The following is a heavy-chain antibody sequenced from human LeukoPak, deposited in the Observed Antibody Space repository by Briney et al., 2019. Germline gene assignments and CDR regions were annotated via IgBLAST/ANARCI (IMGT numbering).Heavy chain of an antibody. CDR3: ARGHIVVVVAAQNWFDP. Sequence: ASVKVSCKASGYTFTGYYMHWVRQAPGQGLEWMGWINPNSGGTNYAQKFQGRVTMTRDTSISTAYMELSRLRSDDTAVYYCARGHIVVVVAAQNWFDPWGQGTLVTVSS. CDR1: GYTFTGYY. J-gene: IGHJ5*02. D-gene: IGHD2-15*01. CDR2: INPNSGGT. V-gene: IGHV1-2*02.